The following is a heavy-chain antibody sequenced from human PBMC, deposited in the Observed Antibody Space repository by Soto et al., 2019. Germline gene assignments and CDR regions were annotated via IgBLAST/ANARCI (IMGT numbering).Heavy chain of an antibody. CDR1: GFTFSVYT. Sequence: GGSLRLYCSASGFTFSVYTMHWVRQAPGKGLEWVSSISSSSSYIYYADSVKGRFTISRDNAKNSLYLQMNSLRAEDTAVYYCAARIAAAGRLLDYWGQGTLVTVSS. D-gene: IGHD6-13*01. V-gene: IGHV3-21*01. CDR2: ISSSSSYI. CDR3: AARIAAAGRLLDY. J-gene: IGHJ4*02.